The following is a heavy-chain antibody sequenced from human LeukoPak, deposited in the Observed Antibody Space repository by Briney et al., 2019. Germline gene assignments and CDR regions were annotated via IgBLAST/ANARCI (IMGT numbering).Heavy chain of an antibody. D-gene: IGHD5-18*01. CDR2: INHSGST. V-gene: IGHV4-34*01. CDR3: ARGRNGAMVTRNYFDC. J-gene: IGHJ4*02. CDR1: GGSFSGYY. Sequence: SETLSLTCAVYGGSFSGYYWSWIRQPPGKGLEWIGEINHSGSTNYNPSLKSRVTISVDTSKNQFSLKLSSVTAADTAVYYCARGRNGAMVTRNYFDCWGQGTLVTVSS.